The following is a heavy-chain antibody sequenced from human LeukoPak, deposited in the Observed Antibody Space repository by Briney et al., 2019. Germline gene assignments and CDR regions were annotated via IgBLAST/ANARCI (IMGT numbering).Heavy chain of an antibody. D-gene: IGHD4-17*01. V-gene: IGHV1-18*01. CDR1: GYTFTSYG. J-gene: IGHJ6*03. CDR3: ARVSQDYGDYYYYYYMDV. Sequence: ASVKVSCKASGYTFTSYGISWVRQAPGQGLEWMGWISAYNGNTNYAQKLQGRVTMTTDTSTSTAYMELRSLRSDDTAVYYCARVSQDYGDYYYYYYMDVWGKGTTVTISS. CDR2: ISAYNGNT.